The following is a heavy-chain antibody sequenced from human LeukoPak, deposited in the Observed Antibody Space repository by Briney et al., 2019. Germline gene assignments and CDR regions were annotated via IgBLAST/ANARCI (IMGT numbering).Heavy chain of an antibody. Sequence: GGSLRLSCAASGFTFSSYAMSWVRQAPGKGLEWVSAISGSGGSTYYADSVKGRFTISRDNSKNTLYLQMNSLRAEDTAVYYCARLGYCSSTSCYASYYYYGMDVWGQGTTVTVSS. D-gene: IGHD2-2*01. V-gene: IGHV3-23*01. CDR2: ISGSGGST. CDR3: ARLGYCSSTSCYASYYYYGMDV. CDR1: GFTFSSYA. J-gene: IGHJ6*02.